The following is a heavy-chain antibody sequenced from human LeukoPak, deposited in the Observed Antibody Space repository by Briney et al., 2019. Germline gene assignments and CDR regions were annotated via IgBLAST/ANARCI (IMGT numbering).Heavy chain of an antibody. CDR3: AREPMGTIFGGYYYYYGMDV. CDR1: GFTFSSYW. J-gene: IGHJ6*02. Sequence: GGSLRLSCAASGFTFSSYWMHCVRQAPGKGLVWVSRINSDGSSTSYADSVKGRFTISRDNAKNTLYLQMNSLRAEDTAVYYCAREPMGTIFGGYYYYYGMDVWGQGTTVTVSS. D-gene: IGHD3-3*01. CDR2: INSDGSST. V-gene: IGHV3-74*01.